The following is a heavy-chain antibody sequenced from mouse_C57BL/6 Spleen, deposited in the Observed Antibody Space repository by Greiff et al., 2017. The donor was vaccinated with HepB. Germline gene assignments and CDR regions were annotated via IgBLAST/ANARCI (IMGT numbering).Heavy chain of an antibody. D-gene: IGHD2-4*01. CDR1: GYTFTSYW. CDR2: IYPGSGST. Sequence: VQLQQPGAELVKPGASVKMSCKASGYTFTSYWITWVKQRPGQGLEWIGDIYPGSGSTNYNEKFKSKATLTVDTSSSTAYMQLSSLTSEVSAVYYCAIYYDYVGYIDGWGTGTTATVSS. V-gene: IGHV1-55*01. J-gene: IGHJ1*03. CDR3: AIYYDYVGYIDG.